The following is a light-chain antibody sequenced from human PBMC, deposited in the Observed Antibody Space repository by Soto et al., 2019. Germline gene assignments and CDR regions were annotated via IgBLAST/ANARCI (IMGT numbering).Light chain of an antibody. J-gene: IGKJ2*01. CDR1: QSISTY. Sequence: DIQMTQSPSSLSASVGDRVTITCRASQSISTYLNWYQQKPGKAPELLIYAASSLQSGVPSRFSGSGSGTDFTLTISSLQPEDFATYYCQQSYSTPSTFGQGTKV. CDR2: AAS. CDR3: QQSYSTPST. V-gene: IGKV1-39*01.